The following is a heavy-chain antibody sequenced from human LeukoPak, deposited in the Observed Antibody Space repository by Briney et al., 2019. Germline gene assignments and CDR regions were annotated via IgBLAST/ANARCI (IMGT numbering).Heavy chain of an antibody. CDR3: ARGDSAYDLFGHIDY. V-gene: IGHV5-51*01. CDR1: GYSFTSYW. D-gene: IGHD5-12*01. J-gene: IGHJ4*02. CDR2: IYPGDSDT. Sequence: GESLKISCKGSGYSFTSYWIGWVRQMPGKGLEWMGIIYPGDSDTRYSPSFQGQVTISADKSISTAYLQWSSLRSEDTAVYYCARGDSAYDLFGHIDYWGQGTLVTVSS.